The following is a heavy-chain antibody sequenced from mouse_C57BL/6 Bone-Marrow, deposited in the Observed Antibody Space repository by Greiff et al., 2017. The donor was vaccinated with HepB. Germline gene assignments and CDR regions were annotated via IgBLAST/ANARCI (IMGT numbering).Heavy chain of an antibody. J-gene: IGHJ1*03. CDR3: AREGITTVVAPYWYFDV. V-gene: IGHV5-16*01. CDR1: GFTFSDYY. CDR2: INYDGSST. Sequence: EVQLVESEGGLVQPGSSMKLSCTASGFTFSDYYMAWVRQVPEKGLEWVANINYDGSSTYYLDSLKSRFIISRDNAKNILYLQMSSLKSEDTATYYCAREGITTVVAPYWYFDVWGTGTTVTVSS. D-gene: IGHD1-1*01.